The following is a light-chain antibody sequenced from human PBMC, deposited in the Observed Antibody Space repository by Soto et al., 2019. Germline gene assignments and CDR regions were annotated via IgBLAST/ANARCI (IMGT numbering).Light chain of an antibody. CDR2: GAS. CDR1: QSVSTNY. CDR3: QQYGSSPPT. J-gene: IGKJ1*01. V-gene: IGKV3-20*01. Sequence: EIVLTQSPGTLSLSPGERATLSCRASQSVSTNYLAWYQRKPGQAPRLLIYGASSRATDIPDRFSGSGSGTDFTLTSTSLEPEEFAVYYCQQYGSSPPTFGQGTKVEIK.